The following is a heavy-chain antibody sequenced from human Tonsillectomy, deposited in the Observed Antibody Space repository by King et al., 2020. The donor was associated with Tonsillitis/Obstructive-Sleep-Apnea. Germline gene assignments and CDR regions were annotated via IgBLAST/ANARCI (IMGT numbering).Heavy chain of an antibody. Sequence: QLVQSGGGLVKPGGSLRLSCAASGLTFSNTWMPWVRQAPGKGLEWVGRIKSKADVGTTDYAAPVKGRFTISRDDSKNTLYLQMNSLKTEDTAVYYCTTNWNYDYWGQGTLVTVSS. CDR3: TTNWNYDY. V-gene: IGHV3-15*01. CDR2: IKSKADVGTT. CDR1: GLTFSNTW. D-gene: IGHD1-7*01. J-gene: IGHJ4*02.